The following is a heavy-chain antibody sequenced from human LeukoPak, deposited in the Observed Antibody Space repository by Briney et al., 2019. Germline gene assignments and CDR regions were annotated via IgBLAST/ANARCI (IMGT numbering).Heavy chain of an antibody. Sequence: GGSLRLSCAASGFTFNNYGMHWVRQAPGKGLEWLAFIRYDGSNTYYADSVKGRFTVSRDDSKNTLYLQTNSLRGDDTAVYYCAKDGTSYYYIYYWGQGTLVTVSS. CDR1: GFTFNNYG. J-gene: IGHJ4*02. D-gene: IGHD2/OR15-2a*01. V-gene: IGHV3-30*02. CDR3: AKDGTSYYYIYY. CDR2: IRYDGSNT.